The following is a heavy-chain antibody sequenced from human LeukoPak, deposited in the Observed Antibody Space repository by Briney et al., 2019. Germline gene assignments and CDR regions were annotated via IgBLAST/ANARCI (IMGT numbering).Heavy chain of an antibody. J-gene: IGHJ4*02. Sequence: GASVTVSFKSSVYTFTDYYIHWVRQAPGQGLEWMGWINPNSGGTNYAQKFQGRVTMTRDTSISAAYMDLSSLRSDDTAVYYCARHRSSGRDFDYWGQGTLVTVSS. CDR1: VYTFTDYY. CDR2: INPNSGGT. V-gene: IGHV1-2*02. D-gene: IGHD6-19*01. CDR3: ARHRSSGRDFDY.